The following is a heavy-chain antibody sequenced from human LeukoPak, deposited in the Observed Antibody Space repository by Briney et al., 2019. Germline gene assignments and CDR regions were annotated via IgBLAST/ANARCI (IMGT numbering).Heavy chain of an antibody. D-gene: IGHD1-26*01. CDR3: ARDLRGSNAY. J-gene: IGHJ4*02. Sequence: TGGSLRLSCAASGFTFSSYAMHWVRQAPGKGLEYVSGISSNGGSSNYANSVKGRFTISRDNSKNTLYLQLASLRVEDMAVYYCARDLRGSNAYWGQGTLVTVSS. CDR2: ISSNGGSS. CDR1: GFTFSSYA. V-gene: IGHV3-64*01.